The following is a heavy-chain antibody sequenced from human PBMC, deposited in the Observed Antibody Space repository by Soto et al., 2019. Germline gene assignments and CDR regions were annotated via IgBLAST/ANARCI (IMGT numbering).Heavy chain of an antibody. J-gene: IGHJ4*02. D-gene: IGHD3-16*01. Sequence: QVQLVESGGGVVQPGTSLRLSCVGSGFTFSSYVIHWVRQAPGKGLEWVALTSYDGSNNFYGDSVKGRFTISRDNSRNTVELQMDSLGLEDTALYYCARWGTTGGLDVWGQGTLVSVSS. CDR2: TSYDGSNN. CDR3: ARWGTTGGLDV. V-gene: IGHV3-33*05. CDR1: GFTFSSYV.